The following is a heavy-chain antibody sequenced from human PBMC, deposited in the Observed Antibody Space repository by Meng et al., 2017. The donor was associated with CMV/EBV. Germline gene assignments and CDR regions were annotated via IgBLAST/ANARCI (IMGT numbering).Heavy chain of an antibody. CDR1: GFTFSSCA. Sequence: GGSLRLSCAASGFTFSSCAMHWVRQAPGKGLEWVAVISYDGSNKYYADSVKGRFTISRDNSKNTLYLQMNSLRAEDTAVYYCARFDGGYIGYHYYYYGMDVWGQGTTVTVSS. CDR2: ISYDGSNK. J-gene: IGHJ6*02. D-gene: IGHD1-1*01. CDR3: ARFDGGYIGYHYYYYGMDV. V-gene: IGHV3-30*04.